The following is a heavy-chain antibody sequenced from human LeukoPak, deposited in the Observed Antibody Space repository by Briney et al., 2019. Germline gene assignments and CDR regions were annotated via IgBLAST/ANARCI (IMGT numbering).Heavy chain of an antibody. D-gene: IGHD5-24*01. CDR3: TRERDGYNANWFDP. Sequence: GGPLRLSCAASGFTFSSYWMHWVRQAPGKGLVWVSRIKSDGSSTTYADSVKGRFIISRDNSKNTLYLQINSLRAEDTAVYYCTRERDGYNANWFDPWDQGTLVTVSS. CDR2: IKSDGSST. J-gene: IGHJ5*02. CDR1: GFTFSSYW. V-gene: IGHV3-74*01.